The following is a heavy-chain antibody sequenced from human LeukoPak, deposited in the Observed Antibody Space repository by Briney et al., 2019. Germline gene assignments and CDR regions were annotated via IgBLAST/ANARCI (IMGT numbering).Heavy chain of an antibody. CDR3: ARACSSSWYFNWFDP. Sequence: SETLSVTCTVSGCSISSGYFWGWIRQPPGKGLEWIGTIYNSGSTYYNASLESRVTISVDTSKNQFSLKLSSVTAADTAVYYCARACSSSWYFNWFDPWGQGTLVTVSS. D-gene: IGHD6-13*01. V-gene: IGHV4-38-2*02. J-gene: IGHJ5*02. CDR1: GCSISSGYF. CDR2: IYNSGST.